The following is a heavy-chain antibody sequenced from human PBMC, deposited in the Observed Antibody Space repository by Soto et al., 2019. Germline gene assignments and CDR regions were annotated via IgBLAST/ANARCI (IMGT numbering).Heavy chain of an antibody. V-gene: IGHV1-69*12. D-gene: IGHD5-12*01. CDR1: GGTFSSYA. CDR3: ARDREGDYDSSNYGRDV. Sequence: QVQLVQSGAEVKKPGSSVKVSCKASGGTFSSYAISWVRQAPGQGLEWMGGIIPIFGTANYAQKFQGRVTITADESTSTAYMELRSLRSEDTAVYYCARDREGDYDSSNYGRDVWGQGTTVTVSS. CDR2: IIPIFGTA. J-gene: IGHJ6*02.